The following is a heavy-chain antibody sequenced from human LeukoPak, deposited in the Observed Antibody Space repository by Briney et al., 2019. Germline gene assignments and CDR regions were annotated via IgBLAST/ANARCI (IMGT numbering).Heavy chain of an antibody. CDR2: INQDGSVK. J-gene: IGHJ4*02. CDR1: GFTFSSNW. V-gene: IGHV3-7*01. Sequence: GGSLSLSCAASGFTFSSNWMCWVRQDPGKGLEWVANINQDGSVKNYVDSVKGRFTISRDNAKNSLYLQMNSLRAEDTAVYYCVVTTRSYPFDYWGQGTLVTVSS. CDR3: VVTTRSYPFDY. D-gene: IGHD4-23*01.